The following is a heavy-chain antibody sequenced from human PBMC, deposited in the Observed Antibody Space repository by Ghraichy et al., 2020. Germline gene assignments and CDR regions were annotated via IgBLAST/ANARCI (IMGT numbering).Heavy chain of an antibody. CDR3: AKGDCSSTSCYQYYYFDLDV. CDR2: IRYDGSNK. D-gene: IGHD2-2*01. Sequence: GESLNISCAASRFTFSSYGMHWVRQAPGKGLEWVAFIRYDGSNKYYADSVKGRFTISRDNSKNTLYLQMNSLRGEDTAVYYCAKGDCSSTSCYQYYYFDLDVWGQGTTVTVSS. J-gene: IGHJ6*02. V-gene: IGHV3-30*02. CDR1: RFTFSSYG.